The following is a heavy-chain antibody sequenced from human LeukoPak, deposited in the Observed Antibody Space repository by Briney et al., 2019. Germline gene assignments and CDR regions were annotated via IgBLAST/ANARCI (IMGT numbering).Heavy chain of an antibody. CDR2: MNPNSGNT. CDR3: ARGGDYYGSGSPMARFYYYYYYMDV. D-gene: IGHD3-10*01. J-gene: IGHJ6*03. Sequence: ASVKVSCKASGYTFTSYDINWVRQATGQGLEWMGWMNPNSGNTGYAQKFQGRVTITRNTSISTAYMELSILRSEDTAVYYSARGGDYYGSGSPMARFYYYYYYMDVWGKGTTVTVS. V-gene: IGHV1-8*03. CDR1: GYTFTSYD.